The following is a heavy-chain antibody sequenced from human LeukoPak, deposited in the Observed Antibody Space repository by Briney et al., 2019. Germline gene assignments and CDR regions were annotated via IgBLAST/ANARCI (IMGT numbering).Heavy chain of an antibody. D-gene: IGHD1-26*01. J-gene: IGHJ4*02. V-gene: IGHV3-23*01. Sequence: QPGGSLRLSCAASGFTFDNYRMSWVRQAPGKRLGWVSTVNADGGNTYYADSVKGRFTISRDNSKSTLILQMNSLRVEDTALYYCTKRVKYGGTWDHFADWGQGTLVTVSS. CDR1: GFTFDNYR. CDR3: TKRVKYGGTWDHFAD. CDR2: VNADGGNT.